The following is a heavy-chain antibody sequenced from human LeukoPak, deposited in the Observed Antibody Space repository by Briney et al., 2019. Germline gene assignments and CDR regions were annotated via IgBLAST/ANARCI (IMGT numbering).Heavy chain of an antibody. V-gene: IGHV1-69-2*01. Sequence: ASVKVSCKVSGYTFTDYYMHWVQQAPGKGLEWIGLVDPEDGETIYADKFQGRVTITADTSTDTAYMELSSLRSEDTAVYYCATAMYYYDSSGYYSSYFDYWGQGTLVTVSS. J-gene: IGHJ4*02. CDR1: GYTFTDYY. CDR2: VDPEDGET. CDR3: ATAMYYYDSSGYYSSYFDY. D-gene: IGHD3-22*01.